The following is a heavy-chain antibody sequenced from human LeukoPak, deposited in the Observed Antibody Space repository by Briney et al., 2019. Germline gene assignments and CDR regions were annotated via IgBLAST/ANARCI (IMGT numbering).Heavy chain of an antibody. V-gene: IGHV3-30*18. CDR1: GFTFSNYG. J-gene: IGHJ4*02. CDR3: AKYGLGSHTSFDS. Sequence: PGRSLRLSCAASGFTFSNYGMHWVRQAPGKGLEWVAVISYDGSNKYYADSVRGRISISRDNSKNTLYLQMNSLRAEDTAVYFCAKYGLGSHTSFDSWGQGTLVTVSS. CDR2: ISYDGSNK. D-gene: IGHD3-10*01.